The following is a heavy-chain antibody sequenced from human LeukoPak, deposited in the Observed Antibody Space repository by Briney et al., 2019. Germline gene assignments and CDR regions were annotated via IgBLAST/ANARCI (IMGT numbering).Heavy chain of an antibody. CDR2: INHSGST. D-gene: IGHD3-16*01. CDR3: ARGSVVGLGY. CDR1: GGSFSDYY. J-gene: IGHJ4*02. Sequence: PSETLSLTCAVYGGSFSDYYWSWIRQPPGKRLEWIGEINHSGSTNYNPSLKSRATISVDTSKNQFSLKLTSVTAADTAVYYCARGSVVGLGYWGQGTLVTVSS. V-gene: IGHV4-34*01.